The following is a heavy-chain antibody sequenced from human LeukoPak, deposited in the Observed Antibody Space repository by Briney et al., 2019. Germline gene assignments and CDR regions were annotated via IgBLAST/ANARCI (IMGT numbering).Heavy chain of an antibody. J-gene: IGHJ3*02. CDR1: GFTFTIFG. V-gene: IGHV3-48*04. D-gene: IGHD6-13*01. CDR2: IDARSGIT. Sequence: GGSLRLSCAASGFTFTIFGLNWVRQAPGKGPEWVSYIDARSGITYYADSVKGRFTISRDNAKTSLYLQMNSLRAEDTAVYYCARSSWDAFDIWGQGTMVTVSS. CDR3: ARSSWDAFDI.